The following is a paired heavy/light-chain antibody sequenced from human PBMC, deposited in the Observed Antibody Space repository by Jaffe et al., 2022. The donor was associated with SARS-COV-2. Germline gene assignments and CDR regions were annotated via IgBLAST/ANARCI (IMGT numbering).Heavy chain of an antibody. CDR1: GGSISSGGYY. D-gene: IGHD6-19*01. CDR3: ARESMSIAVAPYYYYYYGMDV. Sequence: QVQLQESGPGLVKPSQTLSLTCTVSGGSISSGGYYWSWIRQHPGKGLEWIGYIYYSGSTYYNPSLKSRVTISVDTSKNQFSLKLSSVTAADTAVYYCARESMSIAVAPYYYYYYGMDVWGQGTTVTVSS. J-gene: IGHJ6*02. CDR2: IYYSGST. V-gene: IGHV4-31*03.
Light chain of an antibody. CDR1: QSLVYSDGNTY. V-gene: IGKV2-30*01. CDR3: MQGTHWPYT. Sequence: DVVMTQSPLSLPVTLGQPASISCRSSQSLVYSDGNTYLNWFQQRPGQSPRRLIYKVSNRDSGVPDRFSGSGSGTDFTLKISRVEAEDVGVYYCMQGTHWPYTFGQGTKLEIK. J-gene: IGKJ2*01. CDR2: KVS.